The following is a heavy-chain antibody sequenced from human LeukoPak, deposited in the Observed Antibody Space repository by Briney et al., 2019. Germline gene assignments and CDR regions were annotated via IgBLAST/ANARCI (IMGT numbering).Heavy chain of an antibody. CDR3: ARDQKYSGYDWGVY. Sequence: GGSLRLSCAASGFTVSSKYMSWVRQAPGKGLEWVSVIYGGGGTYYADSVKGRFTISRDNSKNTLYLQMNSLRAEDTAVYYCARDQKYSGYDWGVYWGQGTLVTVSS. J-gene: IGHJ4*02. CDR2: IYGGGGT. CDR1: GFTVSSKY. V-gene: IGHV3-66*01. D-gene: IGHD5-12*01.